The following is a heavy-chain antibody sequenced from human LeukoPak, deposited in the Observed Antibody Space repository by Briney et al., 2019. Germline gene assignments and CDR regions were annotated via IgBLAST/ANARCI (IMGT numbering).Heavy chain of an antibody. Sequence: SETLSLPCTVSGNSIRSYYWSWIRQPAGKGLEWIGRIYTSGSTNYNPSLKSRVTMSVDTSKNQFSLNLSSVTAADTTFYYCARETTGLARYFDYWGQGTLVTVSS. J-gene: IGHJ4*02. CDR3: ARETTGLARYFDY. CDR1: GNSIRSYY. CDR2: IYTSGST. V-gene: IGHV4-4*07. D-gene: IGHD4-11*01.